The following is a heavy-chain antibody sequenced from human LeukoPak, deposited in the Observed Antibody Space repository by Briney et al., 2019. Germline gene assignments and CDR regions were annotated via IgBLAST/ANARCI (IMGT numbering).Heavy chain of an antibody. Sequence: ASVKVSCKASGYTFTGYYMHWVRQAPGQGLEWMGIINPSGGSTSYAQKFQGRVTMTRDTSTSTVYMELSSLRSEDTAVYYCARGLYCSSTSCYSGAYYGMDVWGQGTTVTVSS. CDR1: GYTFTGYY. D-gene: IGHD2-2*01. J-gene: IGHJ6*02. V-gene: IGHV1-46*01. CDR2: INPSGGST. CDR3: ARGLYCSSTSCYSGAYYGMDV.